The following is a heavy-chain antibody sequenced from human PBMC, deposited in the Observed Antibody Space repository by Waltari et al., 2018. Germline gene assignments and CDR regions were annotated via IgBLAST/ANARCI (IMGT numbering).Heavy chain of an antibody. Sequence: QVQLQESGPGLGKPSETLSLTCTVSGGSISSYYWSWIRQPPGKGLEWIGYIYYSGSTNYNPSLKSRVTISVDTSKNQFSLKLSSVTAADTAVYYCASGGELASYYMDVWGKGTTVTVSS. CDR2: IYYSGST. V-gene: IGHV4-59*01. D-gene: IGHD1-26*01. CDR3: ASGGELASYYMDV. J-gene: IGHJ6*03. CDR1: GGSISSYY.